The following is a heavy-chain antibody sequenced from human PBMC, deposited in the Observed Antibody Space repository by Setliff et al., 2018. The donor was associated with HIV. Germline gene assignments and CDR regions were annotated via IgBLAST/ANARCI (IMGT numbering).Heavy chain of an antibody. Sequence: ASVKVSCKASGYTFSNYGIDWVRQAPGQGLEWMGWISAYNGNTKYAQKFQGRVTMTTDTSTSTAYMELRSLRADDTAVYYCARAGGLRMDRGVVSDYWGQGTLVTAPQ. V-gene: IGHV1-18*01. D-gene: IGHD3-10*01. J-gene: IGHJ4*02. CDR3: ARAGGLRMDRGVVSDY. CDR2: ISAYNGNT. CDR1: GYTFSNYG.